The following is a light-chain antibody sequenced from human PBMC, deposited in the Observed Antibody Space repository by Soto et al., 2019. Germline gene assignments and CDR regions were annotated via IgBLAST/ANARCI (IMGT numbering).Light chain of an antibody. Sequence: DIQVTQSPSFLSASVGDTVTITCRASQCISRSFAWYQHNPGKAPKLLINAASTLQSGVPPRFSGSGSGTEFTLTISSLQPEDFATYYCQQLSGSPYTFGQGTKLDIK. V-gene: IGKV1-9*01. CDR2: AAS. CDR1: QCISRS. CDR3: QQLSGSPYT. J-gene: IGKJ2*01.